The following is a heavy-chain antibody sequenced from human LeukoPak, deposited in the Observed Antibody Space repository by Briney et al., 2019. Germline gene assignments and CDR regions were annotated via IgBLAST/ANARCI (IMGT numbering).Heavy chain of an antibody. CDR2: ISGSSGHI. V-gene: IGHV3-21*01. Sequence: PGGSLRLSCAASGFTFSDHSMSWVRQAPGKGLEWVSSISGSSGHIYYADSVKGRFTISRDNARNSLCLQMNSLRAEDTAVCYCARLWGSFEDYWGQGTLVTVSS. J-gene: IGHJ4*02. CDR3: ARLWGSFEDY. CDR1: GFTFSDHS. D-gene: IGHD4/OR15-4a*01.